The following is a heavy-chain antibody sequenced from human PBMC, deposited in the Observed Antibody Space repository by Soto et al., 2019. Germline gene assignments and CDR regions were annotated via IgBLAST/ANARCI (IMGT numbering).Heavy chain of an antibody. D-gene: IGHD2-8*02. CDR1: GFTFSDYY. CDR3: ARITSVDLQLDAGWWYFDY. V-gene: IGHV3-11*01. Sequence: PGGSLRLSCAASGFTFSDYYMSWIRQAPGKGLEWVSYISSSGSTIYYADSVKGRFTISRDNAKNSLYLQMNSLRAEDTAVYYCARITSVDLQLDAGWWYFDYWGQGTLVTVSS. CDR2: ISSSGSTI. J-gene: IGHJ4*02.